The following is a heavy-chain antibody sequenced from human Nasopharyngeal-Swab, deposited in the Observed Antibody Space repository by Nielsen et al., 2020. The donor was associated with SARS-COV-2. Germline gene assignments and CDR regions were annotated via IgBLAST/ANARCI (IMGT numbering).Heavy chain of an antibody. CDR3: ARGGRYQLPFTFQH. CDR2: IKRDGSEK. Sequence: VRQAPGKGLEWVANIKRDGSEKYYVDSVKGRFTISRDNAKNSLYLQMNSLRAEDTAVYYCARGGRYQLPFTFQHWGQGTLVTVSS. D-gene: IGHD2-2*01. V-gene: IGHV3-7*01. J-gene: IGHJ1*01.